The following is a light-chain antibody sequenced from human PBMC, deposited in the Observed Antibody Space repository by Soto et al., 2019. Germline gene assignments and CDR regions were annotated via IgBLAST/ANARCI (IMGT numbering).Light chain of an antibody. CDR2: DVS. CDR1: SSDVGAYNY. J-gene: IGLJ2*01. CDR3: CSYAGSRAL. V-gene: IGLV2-11*01. Sequence: QSALTQPRSVSGSPGQSVTISCTGTSSDVGAYNYVSWYQQHPGKAPKVMIYDVSKRPSGVPDRFSGSKSGNTASLTISGLQAEDGADYYCCSYAGSRALFGGGTKVTVL.